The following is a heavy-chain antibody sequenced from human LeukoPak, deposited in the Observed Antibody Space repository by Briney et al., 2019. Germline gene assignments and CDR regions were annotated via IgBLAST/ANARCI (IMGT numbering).Heavy chain of an antibody. CDR2: IDQNGANI. J-gene: IGHJ3*01. CDR1: GFPFNSYF. Sequence: GGSLRLSCAASGFPFNSYFMSWVRQAPGKGLEWVAIIDQNGANIGYGDSVKGRFTVSRDNAQNSLYLQMNNLRAEDTAVYYCARDPAGGAYDLWGHGTLVTVSS. V-gene: IGHV3-7*03. CDR3: ARDPAGGAYDL.